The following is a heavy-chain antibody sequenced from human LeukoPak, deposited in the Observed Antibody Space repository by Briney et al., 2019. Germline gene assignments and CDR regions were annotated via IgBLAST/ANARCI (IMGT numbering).Heavy chain of an antibody. J-gene: IGHJ4*02. Sequence: SGTLSLTCAVSGGSISSSNWWSWVRQPPGKGLEWIGEIYHSGSTNYNPSLKSRVTISVDKSKNQFSLKLSSVTAADTAVYYCARSISPYYYGSGSYKPFDYWGQGTLVTVSS. CDR3: ARSISPYYYGSGSYKPFDY. D-gene: IGHD3-10*01. CDR2: IYHSGST. CDR1: GGSISSSNW. V-gene: IGHV4-4*02.